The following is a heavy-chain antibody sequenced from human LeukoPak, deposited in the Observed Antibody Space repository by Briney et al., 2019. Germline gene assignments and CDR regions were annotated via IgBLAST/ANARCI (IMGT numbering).Heavy chain of an antibody. D-gene: IGHD3-3*01. J-gene: IGHJ5*02. CDR1: GGSFCGYY. CDR3: ARGRRYYDFWSGYPNTYNWFDP. CDR2: INHSGIT. V-gene: IGHV4-34*01. Sequence: PETLSLTCAVYGGSFCGYYWSWIRQPPGKWLEWIGEINHSGITNYNPSRKSRATISVDTSKNQFSLKLSSVTAADTAVYYCARGRRYYDFWSGYPNTYNWFDPWGQGTLVTVSS.